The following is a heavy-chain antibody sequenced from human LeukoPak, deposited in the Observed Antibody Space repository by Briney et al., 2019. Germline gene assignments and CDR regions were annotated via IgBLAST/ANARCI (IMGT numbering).Heavy chain of an antibody. J-gene: IGHJ3*02. D-gene: IGHD4-17*01. V-gene: IGHV3-74*01. CDR1: GFTFSSYW. CDR2: INSDGSST. CDR3: ARLGAYGDYVDALDI. Sequence: PGGSLRLSCAASGFTFSSYWMHWVRQAPGKGLVWVSRINSDGSSTSYADSMKGRFTISRDNAKNTLYLQMNSLRAEDTAVYYCARLGAYGDYVDALDIWGQGTMVTVSS.